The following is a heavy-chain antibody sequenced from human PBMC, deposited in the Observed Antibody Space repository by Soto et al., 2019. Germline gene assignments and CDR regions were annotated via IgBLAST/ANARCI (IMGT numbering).Heavy chain of an antibody. J-gene: IGHJ4*02. V-gene: IGHV3-23*01. Sequence: EVQLLESGGGLVQPGGSLRLSCAASGFPFTGYAMSWVRQAPGKGLEWVSAISGHGDATFYADSVKGRFTISRDNSKNTLYLHMYSLRAEDTAIYYCANSRVSMVRGLIIIPNYWGQGTLVTVSS. D-gene: IGHD3-10*01. CDR1: GFPFTGYA. CDR2: ISGHGDAT. CDR3: ANSRVSMVRGLIIIPNY.